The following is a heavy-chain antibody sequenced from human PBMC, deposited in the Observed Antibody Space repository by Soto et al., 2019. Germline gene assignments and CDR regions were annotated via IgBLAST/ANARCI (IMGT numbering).Heavy chain of an antibody. Sequence: PETLSLTCAVYGGFFSGYYWSWIRQPPGKGLEWIGEINHSGSTNYNPSLKRRVTITVDTSKNKLALKLSSVTAADTAVYYCARGGFAVASFDYWGQGTLVTVSS. CDR2: INHSGST. V-gene: IGHV4-34*01. J-gene: IGHJ4*02. D-gene: IGHD6-19*01. CDR1: GGFFSGYY. CDR3: ARGGFAVASFDY.